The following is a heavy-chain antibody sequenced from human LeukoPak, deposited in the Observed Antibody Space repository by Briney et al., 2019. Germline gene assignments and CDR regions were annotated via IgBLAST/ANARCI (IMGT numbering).Heavy chain of an antibody. CDR2: IRPHTGET. Sequence: GASVKVSCKASGYNFPSYGINWVRQAPGQGHEWMGWIRPHTGETNSAQRFQDRVTMSTDTSTTTAYMELRSLRFDDTAVYYCARDRGGKGSALFYWGQGSLVTVSS. V-gene: IGHV1-18*01. J-gene: IGHJ4*02. CDR3: ARDRGGKGSALFY. D-gene: IGHD4-23*01. CDR1: GYNFPSYG.